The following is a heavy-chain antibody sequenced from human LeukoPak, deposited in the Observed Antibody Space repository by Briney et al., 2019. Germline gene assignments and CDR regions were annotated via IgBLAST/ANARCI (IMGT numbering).Heavy chain of an antibody. CDR2: ISGSGGST. J-gene: IGHJ4*02. Sequence: GGSLRLSCAASGFTFTSYAMSWVRQAPGKGLEWVSAISGSGGSTYYADSVKGRFTISRDNSKNTLYLQMNSLRAEDTALYHCAPRPDTTIVTFDYWGQGTLVTVSS. D-gene: IGHD5-18*01. CDR1: GFTFTSYA. CDR3: APRPDTTIVTFDY. V-gene: IGHV3-23*01.